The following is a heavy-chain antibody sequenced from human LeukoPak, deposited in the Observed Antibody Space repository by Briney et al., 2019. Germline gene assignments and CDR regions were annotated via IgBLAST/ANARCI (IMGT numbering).Heavy chain of an antibody. CDR3: ARDYRGYRAPYYFDY. CDR2: IKQDGSEK. D-gene: IGHD2-15*01. Sequence: PVGSLRLSCAASGFTFSSYWMSWVRQAPGKGLEWVANIKQDGSEKYYVDSVKGRFTISRDNAKNSLYLQMNSLRAEDTAVYYCARDYRGYRAPYYFDYWGQGTLVTVSS. J-gene: IGHJ4*02. V-gene: IGHV3-7*01. CDR1: GFTFSSYW.